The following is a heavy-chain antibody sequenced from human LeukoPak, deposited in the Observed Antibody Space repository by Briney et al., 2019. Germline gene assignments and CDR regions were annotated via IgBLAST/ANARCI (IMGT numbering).Heavy chain of an antibody. V-gene: IGHV3-33*01. J-gene: IGHJ5*02. D-gene: IGHD4-11*01. Sequence: GRSLRLSCAASGFTFSSYGMHWVRQAPGKGLEWVAVIWYDGSNKYYADSVKGRFTISRDNSKNTLYLQMNSLRADDTAVYYCARDFDYSNYVFWFDPWGQGTLVTVSS. CDR3: ARDFDYSNYVFWFDP. CDR1: GFTFSSYG. CDR2: IWYDGSNK.